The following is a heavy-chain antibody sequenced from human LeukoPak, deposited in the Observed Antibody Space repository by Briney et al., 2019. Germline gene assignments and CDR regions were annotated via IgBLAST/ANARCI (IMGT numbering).Heavy chain of an antibody. CDR1: GFTFSSYW. Sequence: GGSLRLSCAASGFTFSSYWMSWVRQAPGKGLEWVANIKQDGSEKYYVDSVKGRFTISRDNAKNSLYLQMNSLRAEDTAVYYCARAVGYDYVWGSYREGFYFDYWGQGTLVTVSS. CDR2: IKQDGSEK. D-gene: IGHD3-16*02. J-gene: IGHJ4*02. V-gene: IGHV3-7*01. CDR3: ARAVGYDYVWGSYREGFYFDY.